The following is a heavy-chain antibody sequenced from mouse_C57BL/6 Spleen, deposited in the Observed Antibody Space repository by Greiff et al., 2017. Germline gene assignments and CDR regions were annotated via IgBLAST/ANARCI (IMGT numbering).Heavy chain of an antibody. D-gene: IGHD1-1*01. CDR2: IYPGDGDT. CDR1: GYAFSSSW. CDR3: ACYDDY. J-gene: IGHJ2*01. V-gene: IGHV1-82*01. Sequence: QVQLKQSGPELVKPGASVKISCKASGYAFSSSWLNWVKQRPGKGLEWIGRIYPGDGDTNYNGKFKGKATRTAYKSSSTAYIQLSSLTSEDAAFYFCACYDDYWGQGTTLTVSA.